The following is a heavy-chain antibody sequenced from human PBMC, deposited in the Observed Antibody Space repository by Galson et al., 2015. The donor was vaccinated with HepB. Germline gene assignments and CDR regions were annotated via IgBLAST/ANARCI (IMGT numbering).Heavy chain of an antibody. D-gene: IGHD4-17*01. CDR3: ARETYGDYKYYFDY. J-gene: IGHJ4*02. CDR1: GGTFSSYT. V-gene: IGHV1-69*02. Sequence: VKVSCKASGGTFSSYTISWVRQAPGQGLEWMGRIIPILGIANYAQKFQGRVTITADKSTSTAYMELSSLRSEDTAVYYCARETYGDYKYYFDYWGQGTLVTVSS. CDR2: IIPILGIA.